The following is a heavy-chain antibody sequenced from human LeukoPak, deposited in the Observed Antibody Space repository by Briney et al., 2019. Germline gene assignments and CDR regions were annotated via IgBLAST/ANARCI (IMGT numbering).Heavy chain of an antibody. D-gene: IGHD3-9*01. CDR1: GGSFSGYY. CDR2: INHSGST. CDR3: ARSMVLRYFDWLFDY. J-gene: IGHJ4*02. V-gene: IGHV4-34*01. Sequence: QSSETLSLTCAVYGGSFSGYYWSWIRQPPGKGLEWIGEINHSGSTNYNPSLKSRVTISVDTSKNQFSLKLSSVTAEDTAVYYCARSMVLRYFDWLFDYWGQGTLVTVSS.